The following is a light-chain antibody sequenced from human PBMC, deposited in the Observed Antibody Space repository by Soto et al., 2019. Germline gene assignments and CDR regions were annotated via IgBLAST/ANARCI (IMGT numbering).Light chain of an antibody. Sequence: QSALTQPASVSGSPGQSITISCTGTSSDVAGYNYVSWYQQHPGKAPKLMIYDVSNRPSGVSNRFPGSKSGNTASLTISGLQAEDEADYYCSSYTSSSTPFVFGTG. CDR3: SSYTSSSTPFV. CDR1: SSDVAGYNY. CDR2: DVS. J-gene: IGLJ1*01. V-gene: IGLV2-14*01.